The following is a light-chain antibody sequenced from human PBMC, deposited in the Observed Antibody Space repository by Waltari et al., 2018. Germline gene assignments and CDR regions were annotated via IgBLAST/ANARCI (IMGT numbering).Light chain of an antibody. CDR3: MQTLQTPYT. CDR1: ESLLHSNGYTY. Sequence: DIVMTQSPLSLPVTPGEPASISCRSSESLLHSNGYTYLDWYLQKPGQSPHLLIYWASNGASGVPGRFSGSGSGTDVTLKISRVEAEDVGVYYCMQTLQTPYTFGQGTKLEIK. V-gene: IGKV2-28*01. CDR2: WAS. J-gene: IGKJ2*01.